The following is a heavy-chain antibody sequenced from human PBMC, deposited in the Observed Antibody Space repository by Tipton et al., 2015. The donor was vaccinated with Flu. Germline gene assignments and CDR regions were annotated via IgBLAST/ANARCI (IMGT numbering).Heavy chain of an antibody. CDR1: GYTFTSYG. V-gene: IGHV1-18*01. CDR2: ISAYNGNT. D-gene: IGHD2-8*02. Sequence: QSGAEVKKPGASVKVSCKASGYTFTSYGISWVRQAPGQGLEWMGWISAYNGNTNYAQKLQGRVTMTTDTSTSTAYMELRSLRSDDTAVYYCARVPHCTGGVCYGWFDPWGQGTLVTVSS. CDR3: ARVPHCTGGVCYGWFDP. J-gene: IGHJ5*02.